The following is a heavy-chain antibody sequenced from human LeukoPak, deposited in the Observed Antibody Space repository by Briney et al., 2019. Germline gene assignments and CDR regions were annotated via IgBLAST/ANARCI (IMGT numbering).Heavy chain of an antibody. D-gene: IGHD3-3*01. V-gene: IGHV3-21*01. Sequence: GGSLRLSCAASGFTFSSYSMNWVRQAPGKGLEWVSSISSSSSYIYYADSVKGRFTISRDDAKNSLYLQMNSLRAEDTAVYYCARDRGRTIFGVVTTFFDYWGQGTLVTVSS. J-gene: IGHJ4*02. CDR3: ARDRGRTIFGVVTTFFDY. CDR2: ISSSSSYI. CDR1: GFTFSSYS.